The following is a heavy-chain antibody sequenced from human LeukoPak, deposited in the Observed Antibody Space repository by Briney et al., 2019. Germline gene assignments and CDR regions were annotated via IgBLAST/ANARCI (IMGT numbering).Heavy chain of an antibody. V-gene: IGHV3-7*01. CDR3: VRDRGWYHFDL. D-gene: IGHD3-10*01. CDR2: IKEDATES. Sequence: PGASLRLSCAASGFSFGSYWMTWIRQAPGKGLEWVAHIKEDATESRSADSVKGRFSISRDNTKNSLFLQLNSLRTEDTAVYYCVRDRGWYHFDLWGQGTLVTVSS. CDR1: GFSFGSYW. J-gene: IGHJ4*02.